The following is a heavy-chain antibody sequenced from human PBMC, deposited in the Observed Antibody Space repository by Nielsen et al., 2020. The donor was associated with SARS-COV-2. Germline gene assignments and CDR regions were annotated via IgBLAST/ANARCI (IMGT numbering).Heavy chain of an antibody. CDR3: AKDSGWIQQY. Sequence: GESLKISCAASGFTFSSYSMNWVRQAPGKGLEWVSAISGSGGSTYYADSVKGRFTISRDNSKNTLYLQMNSLRAEDTAVYYCAKDSGWIQQYWGQGTLVTVSS. CDR2: ISGSGGST. CDR1: GFTFSSYS. V-gene: IGHV3-23*01. J-gene: IGHJ4*02. D-gene: IGHD5-18*01.